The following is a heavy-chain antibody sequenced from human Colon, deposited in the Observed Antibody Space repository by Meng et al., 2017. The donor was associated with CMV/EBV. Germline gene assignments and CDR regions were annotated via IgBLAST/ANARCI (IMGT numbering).Heavy chain of an antibody. CDR3: ARDRLGGIDY. Sequence: GESLKISCEGSGFIFTAYAIHWVRQAPGKGLEWPASDGSSQNYADSVRGRFFMSRDDSKNSVYLQMDSLRSDDTAVYYCARDRLGGIDYWGQGTLVTVSS. J-gene: IGHJ4*02. V-gene: IGHV3-30-3*01. D-gene: IGHD3-16*01. CDR1: GFIFTAYA. CDR2: DGSSQ.